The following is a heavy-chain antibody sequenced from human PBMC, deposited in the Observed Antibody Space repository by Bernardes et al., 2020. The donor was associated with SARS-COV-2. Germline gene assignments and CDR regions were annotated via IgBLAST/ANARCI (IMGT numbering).Heavy chain of an antibody. CDR2: MNPHSGNT. D-gene: IGHD4-17*01. J-gene: IGHJ3*02. V-gene: IGHV1-8*01. CDR3: ARQGDYGDAFDI. CDR1: GYTFTTYD. Sequence: ASVKVSCKASGYTFTTYDINWVRQATGQGLEWMGWMNPHSGNTGYEQKFQGRVTMNRNTSISTAYMELSSLRSEDTAVYYCARQGDYGDAFDIWGQGTVVSVSS.